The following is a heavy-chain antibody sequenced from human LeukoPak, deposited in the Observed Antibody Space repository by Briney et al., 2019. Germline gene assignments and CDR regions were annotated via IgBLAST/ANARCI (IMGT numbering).Heavy chain of an antibody. CDR3: ARDGGHCSGGTCYSVWIDP. D-gene: IGHD2-15*01. Sequence: PSEPLSLTCTVSGASIITYYWRWIPQPAGQALEGIGRIYTSGSTNYNTSLKGRVTMSVDTSKNQFSLKMNSMTAADTAVYYCARDGGHCSGGTCYSVWIDPWGQGTLVTVSS. CDR1: GASIITYY. J-gene: IGHJ5*02. CDR2: IYTSGST. V-gene: IGHV4-4*07.